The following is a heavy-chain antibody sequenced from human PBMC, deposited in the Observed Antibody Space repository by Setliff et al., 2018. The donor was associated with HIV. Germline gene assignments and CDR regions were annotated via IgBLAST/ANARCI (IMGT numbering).Heavy chain of an antibody. CDR1: GGSMSPYY. Sequence: SETLSLTCTVSGGSMSPYYWSWIRQGDGIGLEWIGYIFTSGSTTYNPSLKSRVTISIDTSKNQFSLKLSSVTAYLQWSSLKASDTAMYFCARLSQRIRIFGVINRGEEFDIWGQGTMVTVSS. V-gene: IGHV4-4*09. CDR3: ASDTAMYFCARLSQRIRIFGVINRGEEFDI. J-gene: IGHJ3*02. D-gene: IGHD3-3*01. CDR2: IFTSGST.